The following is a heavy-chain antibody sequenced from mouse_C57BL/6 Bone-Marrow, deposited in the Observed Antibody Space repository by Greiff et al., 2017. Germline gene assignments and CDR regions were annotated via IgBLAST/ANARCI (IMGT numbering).Heavy chain of an antibody. CDR3: ALTPY. V-gene: IGHV1-50*01. CDR1: GYTFTSYW. J-gene: IGHJ3*01. Sequence: QVQLKQPGAELVKPGASVKLSCKASGYTFTSYWMQWVKQRPGQGLEWIGEIDPSDSYTNYNQKFKGKATLTVDTSSSTAYMQLSSLTSEDSAVYYCALTPYWGQGTLVTVSA. CDR2: IDPSDSYT.